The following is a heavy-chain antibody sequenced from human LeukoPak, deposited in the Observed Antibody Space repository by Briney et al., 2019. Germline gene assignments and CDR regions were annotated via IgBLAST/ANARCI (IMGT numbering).Heavy chain of an antibody. CDR1: GGSISSSSYY. D-gene: IGHD6-19*01. Sequence: SETLSLTCTVSGGSISSSSYYWGWIRQPPGKGLEWIGSIYYSGTTYYNPSLKSRVTITVDTSKNQFSLKLSSVTAADTAVYYCARQGNSGWYHYYYYYGMDVWGQGTTVTVSS. J-gene: IGHJ6*02. CDR3: ARQGNSGWYHYYYYYGMDV. CDR2: IYYSGTT. V-gene: IGHV4-39*01.